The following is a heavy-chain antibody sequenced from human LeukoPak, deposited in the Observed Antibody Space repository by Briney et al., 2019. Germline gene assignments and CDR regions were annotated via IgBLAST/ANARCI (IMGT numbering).Heavy chain of an antibody. CDR2: IYYSGST. D-gene: IGHD3-3*01. CDR1: GGSISSYY. V-gene: IGHV4-59*01. J-gene: IGHJ6*03. CDR3: ARGEDYDFWSGPTGYYYYMDV. Sequence: PSETLSLTCTVSGGSISSYYWSWIRQPPGKGLEWIGYIYYSGSTNYNPSLKSRVTISVDTSKNLFSLKLSSVTAADTAVYYCARGEDYDFWSGPTGYYYYMDVWGKGTTVTVSS.